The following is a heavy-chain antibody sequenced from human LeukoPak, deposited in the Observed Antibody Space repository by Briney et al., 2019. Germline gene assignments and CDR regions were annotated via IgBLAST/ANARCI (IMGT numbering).Heavy chain of an antibody. D-gene: IGHD4-17*01. J-gene: IGHJ4*02. Sequence: GGSLRLSCAASGFTFSSYAMHWVHQAPGKGLEWVAVISYDGNNKYYADSVKGRFTISRDNSKNTLYLQMNSLRAEDTAVYYCARETGSAVGSTDFGYWGQGTLVTVSS. CDR3: ARETGSAVGSTDFGY. V-gene: IGHV3-30-3*01. CDR1: GFTFSSYA. CDR2: ISYDGNNK.